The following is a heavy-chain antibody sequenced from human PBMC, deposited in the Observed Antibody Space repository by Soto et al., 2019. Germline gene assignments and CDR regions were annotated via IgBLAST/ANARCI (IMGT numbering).Heavy chain of an antibody. D-gene: IGHD2-15*01. CDR3: AKGVAAQYYYYGMDV. CDR2: ISGSGGST. V-gene: IGHV3-23*01. Sequence: GGSLRLSCAASGFTFSSYAMSWVRQAPGKGLEWVSAISGSGGSTYYADSVKGRFTISRDNSKNTLHLQMNSLRAEDTAVYYCAKGVAAQYYYYGMDVWGQGTTVTVSS. CDR1: GFTFSSYA. J-gene: IGHJ6*02.